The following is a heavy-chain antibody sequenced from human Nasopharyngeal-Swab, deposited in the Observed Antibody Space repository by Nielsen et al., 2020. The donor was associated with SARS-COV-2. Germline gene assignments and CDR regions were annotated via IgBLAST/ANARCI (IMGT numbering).Heavy chain of an antibody. CDR1: GGSFSTYY. V-gene: IGHV4-59*01. CDR2: FSSTGST. CDR3: ARVAGPDWYFDL. J-gene: IGHJ2*01. Sequence: SETLSLTCTVSGGSFSTYYWGWVRQSPGKGLEWIGYFSSTGSTKYNPSLKSRVTISVDTSKNQFSLKLSSVTAADTAVYYCARVAGPDWYFDLWGRGTLVTVSS. D-gene: IGHD6-19*01.